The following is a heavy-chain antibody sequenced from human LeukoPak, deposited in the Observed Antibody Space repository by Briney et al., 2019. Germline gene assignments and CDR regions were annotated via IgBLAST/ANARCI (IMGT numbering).Heavy chain of an antibody. D-gene: IGHD3-9*01. CDR1: GYTFTSYG. V-gene: IGHV1-18*01. Sequence: ASVKVSCKASGYTFTSYGISWVRQAPGQGLEWMGWISAYNGNTNYAQKLQGRVTMTTDISTSTAYMELRSLRSDDTAVYYCARDTHYDILTGYYDYWGQGTLVTVSS. CDR2: ISAYNGNT. CDR3: ARDTHYDILTGYYDY. J-gene: IGHJ4*02.